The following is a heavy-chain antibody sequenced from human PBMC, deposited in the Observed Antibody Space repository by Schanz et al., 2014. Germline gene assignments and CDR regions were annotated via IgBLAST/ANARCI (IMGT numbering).Heavy chain of an antibody. V-gene: IGHV3-23*04. CDR1: GFTFSSYS. CDR2: FNDGGVNK. Sequence: EVQLVESGGGLVQPGGSLRLSCTASGFTFSSYSMNWVRQAPGKGLEWVSSFNDGGVNKYYADSVKGRFTISSDNSKSTLYLQMSSLRAEDAAFYYCANAADWPVTRFDPWGQGTLVTVSS. J-gene: IGHJ5*02. D-gene: IGHD3-9*01. CDR3: ANAADWPVTRFDP.